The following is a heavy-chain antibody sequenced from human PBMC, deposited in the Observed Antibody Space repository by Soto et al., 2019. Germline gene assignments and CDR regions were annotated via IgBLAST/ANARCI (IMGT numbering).Heavy chain of an antibody. CDR3: ARDIVVVPAARRGYGMDV. D-gene: IGHD2-2*01. CDR2: ISAYNGNT. CDR1: GYTFTSYG. V-gene: IGHV1-18*04. J-gene: IGHJ6*02. Sequence: QVQLVQSGAEVKKPGASVKVSCKASGYTFTSYGISWVRQAPGQGLEWMGWISAYNGNTNYAQKLQGRVTMTTDTTTSTAYMELRSLRSDDTAVYYCARDIVVVPAARRGYGMDVWGQGTTVTVSS.